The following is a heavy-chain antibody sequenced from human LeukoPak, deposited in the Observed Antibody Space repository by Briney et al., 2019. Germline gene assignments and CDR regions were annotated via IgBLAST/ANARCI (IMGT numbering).Heavy chain of an antibody. CDR1: GYTFTSYG. CDR3: ARRAYYYDSSGYYYYDY. D-gene: IGHD3-22*01. CDR2: ISAYNGNT. Sequence: ASVKVSCKASGYTFTSYGISWVRQAPGQGLEWMGWISAYNGNTNYAQKLQGRVTMTTDTSTSTAYMELRGLRSDDTAVYYCARRAYYYDSSGYYYYDYWGQGTLVTVSS. V-gene: IGHV1-18*01. J-gene: IGHJ4*02.